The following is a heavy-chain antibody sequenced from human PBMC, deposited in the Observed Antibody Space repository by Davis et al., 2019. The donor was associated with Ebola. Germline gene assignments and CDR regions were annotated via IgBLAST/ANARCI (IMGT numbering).Heavy chain of an antibody. Sequence: AASVKVSCKAPGYTFTSYAMHWVRQAPGQRLEWMGWINAGNGNTKYSQKFQGRVTITRDTSASTAYMELSSLRSEDTAVYYCARVGRIRPAPGGMDVWGQGTTVTVSS. CDR3: ARVGRIRPAPGGMDV. CDR1: GYTFTSYA. V-gene: IGHV1-3*01. J-gene: IGHJ6*02. CDR2: INAGNGNT. D-gene: IGHD1-14*01.